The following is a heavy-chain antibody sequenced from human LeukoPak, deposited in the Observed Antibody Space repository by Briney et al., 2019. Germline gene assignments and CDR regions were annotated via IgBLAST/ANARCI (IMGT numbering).Heavy chain of an antibody. V-gene: IGHV4-39*07. J-gene: IGHJ4*02. Sequence: SETLSLTCTVSGGSISSSSYYWGWIRQPPGKGLEWIGGIYYSGSTYYNPSLKSRVTISVDTSKNQFSLKLSSVTAADTAVYYCARDHGVAGTLEVLFDYWGQGTLVTVSS. CDR1: GGSISSSSYY. D-gene: IGHD6-19*01. CDR2: IYYSGST. CDR3: ARDHGVAGTLEVLFDY.